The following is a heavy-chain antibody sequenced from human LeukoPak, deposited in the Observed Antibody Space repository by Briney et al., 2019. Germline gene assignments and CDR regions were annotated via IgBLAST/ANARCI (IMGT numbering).Heavy chain of an antibody. CDR3: ARDYTLFPHWYFAL. CDR2: ISFDGSNK. CDR1: GFTFTNHA. J-gene: IGHJ2*01. D-gene: IGHD2-2*02. Sequence: GRSLRLSCAASGFTFTNHAIHWVRQAPGRGLEWVAVISFDGSNKYYGDSVKGRFTISRDNSKNTLYLQMNSLRAEDTAVYYCARDYTLFPHWYFALWGRGTLVTVSS. V-gene: IGHV3-30*04.